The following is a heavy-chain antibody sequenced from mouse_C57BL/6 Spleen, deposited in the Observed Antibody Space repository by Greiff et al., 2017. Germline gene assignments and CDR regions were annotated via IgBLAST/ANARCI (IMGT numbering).Heavy chain of an antibody. CDR1: GYAFSSYW. Sequence: QVQLKQSGAELVKPGASVKISCKASGYAFSSYWMNWVKQRPGTGLEWIGQIYPGDGDTNYNGKFKGKATLTADKSSSTAYMQLSSLTSEDSAVYFCARWRDYYGSSPYWYFDVWGTGTTVTVSS. D-gene: IGHD1-1*01. CDR2: IYPGDGDT. J-gene: IGHJ1*03. V-gene: IGHV1-80*01. CDR3: ARWRDYYGSSPYWYFDV.